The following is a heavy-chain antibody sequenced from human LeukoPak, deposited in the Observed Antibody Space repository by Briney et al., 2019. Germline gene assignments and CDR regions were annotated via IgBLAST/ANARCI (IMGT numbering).Heavy chain of an antibody. CDR3: ARGALSYDSSGYSDY. Sequence: ASVKVSCKASGYTFTSYYMHWVRQAPGQGLEWMGIINPSGGSTSYAQKFQGRVTMTRDTSTSTVYKELSSLRSEDTAVYYCARGALSYDSSGYSDYWGQGTLVTVSS. CDR2: INPSGGST. V-gene: IGHV1-46*01. CDR1: GYTFTSYY. J-gene: IGHJ4*02. D-gene: IGHD3-22*01.